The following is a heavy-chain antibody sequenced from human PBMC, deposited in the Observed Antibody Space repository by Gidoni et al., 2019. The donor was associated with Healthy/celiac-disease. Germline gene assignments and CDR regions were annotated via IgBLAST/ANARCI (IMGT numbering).Heavy chain of an antibody. CDR3: ALYPYYYDSSANFDY. CDR2: IYYSGST. J-gene: IGHJ4*02. Sequence: QLQLQESGPGLVKPSETLSLTCTVSGGSISSSSSYWGWIRQPPGKGLEWIGSIYYSGSTYYNPSLKSRVTISVDTSKNQFSLKLSSVTAADTAVYYCALYPYYYDSSANFDYWGQGTLVTVSS. CDR1: GGSISSSSSY. D-gene: IGHD3-22*01. V-gene: IGHV4-39*01.